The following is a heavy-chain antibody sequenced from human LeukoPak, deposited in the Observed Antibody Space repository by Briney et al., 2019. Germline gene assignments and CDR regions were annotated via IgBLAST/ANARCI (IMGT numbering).Heavy chain of an antibody. Sequence: GGSLRLSCAASGFTFDDYGMSWVRQAPGKGLEWVSGINWNGGSTGYADSVKGRFTISRDNAKNSLYLQMNSLRAEDTALYYCARVSSSGYGVSSGLFYWGQGTLVTVSS. V-gene: IGHV3-20*04. D-gene: IGHD5-18*01. CDR2: INWNGGST. CDR1: GFTFDDYG. J-gene: IGHJ4*02. CDR3: ARVSSSGYGVSSGLFY.